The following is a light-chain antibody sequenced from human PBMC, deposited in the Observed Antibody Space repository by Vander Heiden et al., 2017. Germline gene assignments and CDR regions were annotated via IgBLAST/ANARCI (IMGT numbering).Light chain of an antibody. CDR3: QQLHSFPRT. CDR1: QGINSA. V-gene: IGKV1-13*02. Sequence: AIQLTQSPSSLSASVGDRVTMTCRASQGINSALAWYQQKPGRPPKVLIYDASSLESGVLSRFSGSGSGTDFTLTISSLQPEDFATYYCQQLHSFPRTFGQGTKLDVK. J-gene: IGKJ2*01. CDR2: DAS.